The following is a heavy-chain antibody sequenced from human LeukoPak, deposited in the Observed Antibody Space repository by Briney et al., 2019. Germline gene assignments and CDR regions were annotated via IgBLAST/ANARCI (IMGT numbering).Heavy chain of an antibody. CDR2: ISYDGSNK. V-gene: IGHV3-30*03. CDR3: ARDSSEYDFWSGTIDY. CDR1: GFTFSSYG. Sequence: PGRSLRLPCAASGFTFSSYGMHWVRQAPGKGLEWVAVISYDGSNKYYADSVKGRFTISRDNSKNTLYLQMNSLRAEDTAVYYCARDSSEYDFWSGTIDYWGQGTLVTVSS. D-gene: IGHD3-3*01. J-gene: IGHJ4*02.